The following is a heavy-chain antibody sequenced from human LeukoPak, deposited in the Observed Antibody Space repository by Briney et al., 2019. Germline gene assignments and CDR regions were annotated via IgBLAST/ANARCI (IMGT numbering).Heavy chain of an antibody. J-gene: IGHJ6*03. V-gene: IGHV4-59*01. CDR2: IYFTGST. CDR3: ARLRGVYYYDMDV. D-gene: IGHD3-10*01. Sequence: SETLSLTCTVSGVSISSYYWTWIRQPPGKGLEWIGYIYFTGSTNYNPSLKTRVTISLDTSKNQFSLKLSSVTAADTAVYYCARLRGVYYYDMDVWGKGTTVTVSS. CDR1: GVSISSYY.